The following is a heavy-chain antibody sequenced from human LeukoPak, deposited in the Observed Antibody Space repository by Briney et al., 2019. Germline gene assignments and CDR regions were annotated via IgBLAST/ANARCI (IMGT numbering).Heavy chain of an antibody. CDR2: IYYMGNT. V-gene: IGHV4-59*01. CDR1: AGSITIYY. Sequence: SETLSLACTLYAGSITIYYSSWIRQPPGKELGWIGYIYYMGNTNYNPYPKRRVTIPAATSKTQFSLILSSVTSAHTAVYYIAGYCNSYAGRGWFDYWGQGTLVTVSS. CDR3: AGYCNSYAGRGWFDY. D-gene: IGHD2-21*01. J-gene: IGHJ5*01.